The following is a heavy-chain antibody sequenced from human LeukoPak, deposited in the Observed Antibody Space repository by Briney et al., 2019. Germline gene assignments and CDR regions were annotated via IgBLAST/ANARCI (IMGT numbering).Heavy chain of an antibody. CDR3: ARDGLFVPRTGGNNYYYYYYMDV. V-gene: IGHV3-23*01. D-gene: IGHD4-23*01. CDR1: GFTLSSYA. CDR2: ISGSGGST. J-gene: IGHJ6*03. Sequence: PGGSLRLSCAASGFTLSSYAMSWVRQAPGKGLEWVSAISGSGGSTYYADSVKGRFTISRDNAKNSLYLQMNSLRAEDTAVYYCARDGLFVPRTGGNNYYYYYYMDVWGIGTTVTVSS.